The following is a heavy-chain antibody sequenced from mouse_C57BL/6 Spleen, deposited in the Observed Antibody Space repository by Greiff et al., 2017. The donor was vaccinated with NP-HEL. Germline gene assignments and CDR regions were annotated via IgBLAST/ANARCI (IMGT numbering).Heavy chain of an antibody. J-gene: IGHJ2*01. CDR3: ARHGDYYGSIPLDY. Sequence: EVKLVESGGDLVKPGGSLKLSCAASGFTFSSYGMSWVRQTPDKRLEWVATISSGGSYTYYPDSVKGRFTISRDNAKNTLYLQMSSLKSEDTAMYYCARHGDYYGSIPLDYWGQGTTLTVSS. CDR2: ISSGGSYT. D-gene: IGHD1-1*01. CDR1: GFTFSSYG. V-gene: IGHV5-6*01.